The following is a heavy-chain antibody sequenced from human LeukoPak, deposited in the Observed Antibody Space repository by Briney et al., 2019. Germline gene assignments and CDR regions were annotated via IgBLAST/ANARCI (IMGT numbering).Heavy chain of an antibody. Sequence: GGSLRLSCAASGFTFSSYSMNWVRQAPGKGLEWVSSISSSSSYIYYADSVKGRFTISRDNAKNSLYLQMNILRAEDTAVYYCARNVRYYYDSRSNRVGYFDYWGQGTLVTVSS. J-gene: IGHJ4*02. V-gene: IGHV3-21*01. CDR3: ARNVRYYYDSRSNRVGYFDY. CDR2: ISSSSSYI. D-gene: IGHD3-22*01. CDR1: GFTFSSYS.